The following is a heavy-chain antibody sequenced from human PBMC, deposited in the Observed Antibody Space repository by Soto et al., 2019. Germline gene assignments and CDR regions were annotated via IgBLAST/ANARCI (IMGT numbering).Heavy chain of an antibody. V-gene: IGHV1-69*13. D-gene: IGHD1-1*01. J-gene: IGHJ5*02. CDR3: ARDQDWNRPFDP. CDR1: GGTFSSYA. CDR2: IIPIFGTA. Sequence: ASVKVSCKASGGTFSSYAISWVRQAPGQGLEWMGGIIPIFGTANYAQKFQGRVTITADESTSTAYMELSSLRSEDTAVYYCARDQDWNRPFDPWGQGTLVTVSS.